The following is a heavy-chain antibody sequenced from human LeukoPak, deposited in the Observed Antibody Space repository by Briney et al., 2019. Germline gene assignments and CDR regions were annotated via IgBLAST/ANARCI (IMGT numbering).Heavy chain of an antibody. CDR3: VRGPGSANYFIPYPAAFDY. CDR1: GASISSGDYF. V-gene: IGHV4-30-4*01. D-gene: IGHD3-10*01. Sequence: PSETLSLTCTVSGASISSGDYFWTWIRQPPGKGLEWIGYIYYNGDTLYSPSLKSRLTISRDTSKSQFFLNLTSVTAADTAVYYCVRGPGSANYFIPYPAAFDYWGRGRLVTVSS. CDR2: IYYNGDT. J-gene: IGHJ4*02.